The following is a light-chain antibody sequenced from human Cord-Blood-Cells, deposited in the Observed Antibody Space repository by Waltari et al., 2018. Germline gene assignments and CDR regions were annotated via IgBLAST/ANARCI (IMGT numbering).Light chain of an antibody. J-gene: IGKJ5*01. Sequence: EIVLTQSPATLSLSPGERATLSRRASQSVSSYLAWYQQKPGQAPRLLIYEASNRATGIPARFSGSGSGTDFTLTISSLEPEDFAVYYCQQRSNWPITFGQGTRLEIK. CDR3: QQRSNWPIT. CDR1: QSVSSY. CDR2: EAS. V-gene: IGKV3-11*01.